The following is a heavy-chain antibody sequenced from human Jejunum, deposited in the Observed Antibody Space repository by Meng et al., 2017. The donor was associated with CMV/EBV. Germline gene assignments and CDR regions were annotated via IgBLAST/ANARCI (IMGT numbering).Heavy chain of an antibody. D-gene: IGHD6-13*01. CDR3: AGVSSIWSAFDY. J-gene: IGHJ4*02. Sequence: CFSIIRCAYYWGLIRQSPAKGLGLVGSIYYSWSAYYQSSLRSRVTISVDTSKKQFSLKLKFVAAADTAVYYCAGVSSIWSAFDYWGQGRLVTVSS. CDR2: IYYSWSA. V-gene: IGHV4-39*07. CDR1: CFSIIRCAYY.